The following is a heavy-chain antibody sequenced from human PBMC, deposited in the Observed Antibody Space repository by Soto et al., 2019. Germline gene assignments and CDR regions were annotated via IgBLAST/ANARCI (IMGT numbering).Heavy chain of an antibody. CDR1: GYTFTGYY. D-gene: IGHD2-2*01. V-gene: IGHV1-2*04. J-gene: IGHJ3*02. Sequence: GASVKVSCKASGYTFTGYYRHWVRQAPGQGLEWMGWINPNSGGTNYAQKFQGWVTMTRDTSISTAYMELSRLRSDDTAVYYCARGPYCSSTSCFYALDIWGQGTMVTVSS. CDR3: ARGPYCSSTSCFYALDI. CDR2: INPNSGGT.